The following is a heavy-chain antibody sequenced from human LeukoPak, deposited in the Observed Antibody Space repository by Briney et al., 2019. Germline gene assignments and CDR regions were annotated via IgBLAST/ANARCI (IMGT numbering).Heavy chain of an antibody. CDR3: AIDTSAEKGQQLAN. V-gene: IGHV3-21*01. J-gene: IGHJ4*02. Sequence: PGGSLRPSCAASGFTFSSYSMNWVRQAPGKGPEWVSRISSSSSSIFYTDSVKGRFTISRDNAKNSLSLQMSSLRAEDTAVYYCAIDTSAEKGQQLANWGQGTLVTVSS. CDR1: GFTFSSYS. CDR2: ISSSSSSI. D-gene: IGHD6-13*01.